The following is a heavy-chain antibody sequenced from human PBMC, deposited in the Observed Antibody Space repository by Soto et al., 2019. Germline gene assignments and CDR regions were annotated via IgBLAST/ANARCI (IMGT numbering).Heavy chain of an antibody. CDR3: ARARGLRFLEWNYYGMDV. Sequence: PGGSLRLSCAASGFTFSSYAMHWVRQAPGKGLEWVSVIYSGGRTYYADSVQGRFTISRDNSNNTLYLQMNSLRAEDTAVYYCARARGLRFLEWNYYGMDVWGQGTTVTVSS. D-gene: IGHD3-3*01. V-gene: IGHV3-66*01. CDR1: GFTFSSYA. J-gene: IGHJ6*02. CDR2: IYSGGRT.